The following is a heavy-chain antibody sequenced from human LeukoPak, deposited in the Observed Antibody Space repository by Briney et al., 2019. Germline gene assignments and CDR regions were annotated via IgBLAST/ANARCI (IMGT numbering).Heavy chain of an antibody. CDR2: ISAYNGNT. V-gene: IGHV1-18*01. J-gene: IGHJ4*02. CDR3: ARTGDYGDYGVGY. CDR1: GYTFTNFG. D-gene: IGHD4-17*01. Sequence: ASVKVSCKASGYTFTNFGISWVRQAPGQGLEWMGWISAYNGNTDYAQNLQGRVTMTTDTSTSTAYMELSSLRSEDTAVYYCARTGDYGDYGVGYWGQGTLVTVSS.